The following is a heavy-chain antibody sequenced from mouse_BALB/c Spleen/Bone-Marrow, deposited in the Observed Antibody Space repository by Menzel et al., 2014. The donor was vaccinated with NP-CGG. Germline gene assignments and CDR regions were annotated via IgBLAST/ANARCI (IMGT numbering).Heavy chain of an antibody. CDR1: GYAFSIYW. Sequence: QVQLKESGAELVRPGSSVKISCKASGYAFSIYWMNWVKQRPGQGLEWIGQIYPGDDDTDYNGKFKGKATLTADRSSSTAYMQLNSLTSEDSAVNFCARGGISIDYWGQGTTLTVSS. J-gene: IGHJ2*01. V-gene: IGHV1-80*01. CDR3: ARGGISIDY. CDR2: IYPGDDDT.